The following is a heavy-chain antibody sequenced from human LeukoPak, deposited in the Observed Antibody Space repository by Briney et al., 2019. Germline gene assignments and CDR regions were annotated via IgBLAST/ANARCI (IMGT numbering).Heavy chain of an antibody. CDR1: GFTFSDYA. D-gene: IGHD1-26*01. Sequence: GGSLRLSCAASGFTFSDYAMTWVRQAPGRGLEWVSAISGSGRDTYYADSVRGRFTISRDNSGDTVFLQMSSLRADDTARYYCRKIREPHLLSYYYGIDVWGPGTTVTVSS. J-gene: IGHJ6*02. CDR3: RKIREPHLLSYYYGIDV. V-gene: IGHV3-23*01. CDR2: ISGSGRDT.